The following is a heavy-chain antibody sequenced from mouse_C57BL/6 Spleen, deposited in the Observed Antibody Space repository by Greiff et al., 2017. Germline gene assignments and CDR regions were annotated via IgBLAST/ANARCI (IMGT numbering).Heavy chain of an antibody. D-gene: IGHD1-1*01. CDR2: IYPGSGST. J-gene: IGHJ4*01. Sequence: QVQLQQPGAELVKPGASVKMSCKASGYTFTSYWITWVKQRPGQGLEWIGDIYPGSGSTNYNEKFKSKATLTVDTSSSTAYMQLRSLTSEDSAVYDCAGSNHRLYGNSYNYARDYWGQGTSVTVSA. V-gene: IGHV1-55*01. CDR1: GYTFTSYW. CDR3: AGSNHRLYGNSYNYARDY.